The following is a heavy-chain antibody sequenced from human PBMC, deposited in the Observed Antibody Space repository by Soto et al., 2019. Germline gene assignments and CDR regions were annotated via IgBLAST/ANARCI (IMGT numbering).Heavy chain of an antibody. J-gene: IGHJ4*02. CDR3: ARTKCSGGSCYSWSLDY. CDR1: GGSITTGGYY. CDR2: RYYSEST. V-gene: IGHV4-31*03. D-gene: IGHD2-15*01. Sequence: LSLTCTVSGGSITTGGYYWSWIRQLPGKGLEWIGHRYYSESTYYNPSLKSRVSISLDTSKNQFSLKLSFVTAADTAMYYCARTKCSGGSCYSWSLDYWGQGTPVTVS.